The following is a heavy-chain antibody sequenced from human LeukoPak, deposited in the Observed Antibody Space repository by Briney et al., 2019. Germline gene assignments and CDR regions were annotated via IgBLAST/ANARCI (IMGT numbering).Heavy chain of an antibody. CDR3: VRDHHRRLYDNQARDTFDI. CDR2: ISSSGTTI. V-gene: IGHV3-48*01. D-gene: IGHD3-22*01. CDR1: GFTFRTSG. Sequence: PGGSLRLSCAASGFTFRTSGMNWVRQAPGKGLEWVSCISSSGTTISYAQSVKGRFTITRDNAQNSLTLHMNTLRAEDTAVYYCVRDHHRRLYDNQARDTFDIWGQGTMVTVSS. J-gene: IGHJ3*02.